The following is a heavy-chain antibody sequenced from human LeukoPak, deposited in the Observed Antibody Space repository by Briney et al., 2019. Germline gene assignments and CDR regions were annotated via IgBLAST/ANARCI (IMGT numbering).Heavy chain of an antibody. CDR1: GGTFSSYA. Sequence: ASVKVSCKASGGTFSSYAISWVRQAPGQGLEWMGGIIPIFGTANYAQKFQGRVTITADESTSTAYMELSSLRSEDTTVYYCARVSLGNEPGSPQNYYYYGMDVWGQGTTVTVSS. V-gene: IGHV1-69*13. CDR2: IIPIFGTA. J-gene: IGHJ6*02. CDR3: ARVSLGNEPGSPQNYYYYGMDV.